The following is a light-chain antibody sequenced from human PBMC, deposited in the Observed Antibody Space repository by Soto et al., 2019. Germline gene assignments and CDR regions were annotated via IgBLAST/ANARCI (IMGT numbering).Light chain of an antibody. CDR2: RAS. J-gene: IGKJ4*01. CDR3: QQYNNWPRAT. CDR1: QSINSN. V-gene: IGKV3-15*01. Sequence: IVMTQSPATLSVSLGERATLSCRASQSINSNLACYQQKPGQAPRLLMFRASIRATGFPARFSGSGSGTEFNITISSLQSEDSAVYYCQQYNNWPRATFGGGTKVEIK.